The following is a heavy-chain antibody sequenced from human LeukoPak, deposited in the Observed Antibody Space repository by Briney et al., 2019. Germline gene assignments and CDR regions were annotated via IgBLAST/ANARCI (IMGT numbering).Heavy chain of an antibody. Sequence: GGSLRLSCAASGFTFSSYAMSWVRQAPGKGLEWVSTISSSVTSTYYADSMKGRFTISRDSSRNTLYLQMNSLRAEDTAVYYCAKECYTYYFDYWGQGTLVTVSS. CDR1: GFTFSSYA. V-gene: IGHV3-23*01. D-gene: IGHD2-15*01. CDR3: AKECYTYYFDY. J-gene: IGHJ4*02. CDR2: ISSSVTST.